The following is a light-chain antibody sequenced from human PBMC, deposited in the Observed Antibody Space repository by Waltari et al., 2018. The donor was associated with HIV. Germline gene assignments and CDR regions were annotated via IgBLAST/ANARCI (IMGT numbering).Light chain of an antibody. J-gene: IGKJ4*01. V-gene: IGKV4-1*01. CDR2: WAS. CDR3: QQYYSTPRT. Sequence: DILITQSPDSLAASLGERATINCNFSPSVLYSSNSKNYLAWYQQKPGQPPKLLIYWASTRESGVPDRFSGSGSGTDFTLTISSLQAEDVAVYYCQQYYSTPRTFGGGTKVEIK. CDR1: PSVLYSSNSKNY.